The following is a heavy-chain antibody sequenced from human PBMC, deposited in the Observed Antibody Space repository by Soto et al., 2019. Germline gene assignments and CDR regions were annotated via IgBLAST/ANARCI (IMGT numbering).Heavy chain of an antibody. CDR1: GFTFSSYG. D-gene: IGHD5-12*01. Sequence: PGGSLRLSCAASGFTFSSYGMHWVRQAPGKGLEWVAVISYDGSNKYYADSVKGRFTISRDNSKNTLYLQMNSLRAEDTAVYYCAKVRRGGYDWTLDAFDIWGQGTMVTVSS. V-gene: IGHV3-30*18. J-gene: IGHJ3*02. CDR3: AKVRRGGYDWTLDAFDI. CDR2: ISYDGSNK.